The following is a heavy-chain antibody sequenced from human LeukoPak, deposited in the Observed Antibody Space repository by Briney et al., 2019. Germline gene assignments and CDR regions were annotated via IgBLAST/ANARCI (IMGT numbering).Heavy chain of an antibody. J-gene: IGHJ4*02. CDR2: ISYDGYNK. CDR3: ARDLIALAAPSY. Sequence: GGSLRLSCAASGFTFSSYSMNWVRQAPGKGLEWVAFISYDGYNKYYADSVRGRFTVSRDNSKNTLYLQMNSLRVEDTAVYYCARDLIALAAPSYWGQGTLVTVSS. CDR1: GFTFSSYS. V-gene: IGHV3-30*03. D-gene: IGHD6-19*01.